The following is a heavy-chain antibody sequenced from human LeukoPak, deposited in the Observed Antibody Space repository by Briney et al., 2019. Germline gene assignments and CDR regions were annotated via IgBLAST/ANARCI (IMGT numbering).Heavy chain of an antibody. CDR3: ARKTYYYDSSGYYRRLSWFDP. CDR1: GGSFSGYY. Sequence: SETLSLTCAVYGGSFSGYYWSWIRQPPGKGLEWIGEINYSGSTNYNPSLKSRVTISVDTSKNQFSLKLSSVTAAETAVYYCARKTYYYDSSGYYRRLSWFDPWGQGTLVTVSS. CDR2: INYSGST. V-gene: IGHV4-34*01. J-gene: IGHJ5*02. D-gene: IGHD3-22*01.